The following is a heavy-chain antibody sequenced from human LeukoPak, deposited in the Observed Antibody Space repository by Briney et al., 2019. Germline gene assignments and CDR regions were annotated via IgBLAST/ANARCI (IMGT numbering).Heavy chain of an antibody. CDR1: GFTFGGYN. V-gene: IGHV3-21*01. J-gene: IGHJ3*02. D-gene: IGHD6-19*01. CDR3: ARDPYSSGWYKDAFDI. CDR2: ISGSSSYI. Sequence: GGSLRLSCAASGFTFGGYNMNWVRQAPGKGLEWVSSISGSSSYINYADSVKGRLTISRDNAQNSLFLQLNSLRAEDTAVYYCARDPYSSGWYKDAFDIWGQGTMVTVSS.